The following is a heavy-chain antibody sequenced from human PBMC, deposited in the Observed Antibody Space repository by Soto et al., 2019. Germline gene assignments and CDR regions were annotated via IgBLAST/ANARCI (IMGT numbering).Heavy chain of an antibody. V-gene: IGHV4-39*01. J-gene: IGHJ4*02. CDR2: IYYSGST. CDR3: ATLWFGESPY. CDR1: GGSISRNSYY. Sequence: QLQLQESGPGLVKPSETLSLTCTVSGGSISRNSYYWGWIRQPPGKGLEWIGSIYYSGSTYYNPSLKSRVTIPVDTSKNQFSLKLSSVTAADTAVYYCATLWFGESPYWGQGTLVTVSS. D-gene: IGHD3-10*01.